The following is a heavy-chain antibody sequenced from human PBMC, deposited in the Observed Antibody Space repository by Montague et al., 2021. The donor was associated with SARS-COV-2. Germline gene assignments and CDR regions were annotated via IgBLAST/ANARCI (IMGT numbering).Heavy chain of an antibody. D-gene: IGHD5-24*01. CDR3: ARVSVEMATMGVSYYYGMDV. CDR2: IYYSGST. V-gene: IGHV4-31*03. CDR1: GGSISSGGYY. Sequence: TLSLTCTVSGGSISSGGYYWSWIRQHPGKGLEWIGYIYYSGSTYYNPSLKSRVTISADTSKNQFSLKLSSVTAADTAVYYCARVSVEMATMGVSYYYGMDVWGQGTTVTVSS. J-gene: IGHJ6*02.